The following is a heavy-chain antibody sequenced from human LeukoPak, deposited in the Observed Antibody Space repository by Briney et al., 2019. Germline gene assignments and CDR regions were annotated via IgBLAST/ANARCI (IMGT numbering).Heavy chain of an antibody. CDR2: MNPNSGNT. D-gene: IGHD2-15*01. V-gene: IGHV1-8*01. J-gene: IGHJ5*02. CDR3: ARGQHYCSGGSCLNWFDP. Sequence: GASVKVSCKASGYTFTSYDINWVRQATGQGLEWMGWMNPNSGNTGYAQKFQGRVTMTRNTSISTAYMELSSLRSEDTAVYYCARGQHYCSGGSCLNWFDPWGQGTLVTVSS. CDR1: GYTFTSYD.